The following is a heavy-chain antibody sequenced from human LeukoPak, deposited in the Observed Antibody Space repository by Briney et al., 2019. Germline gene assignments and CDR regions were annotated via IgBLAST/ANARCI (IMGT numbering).Heavy chain of an antibody. V-gene: IGHV1-18*01. Sequence: ASVKVSCKASGYTFTSYGISWVRQAPGQGLEWMGWISAYNGNTNYAQKLQGRVTMTTDTSTSTAYMELRSLRSDDTAVYYCARDRGDYYDSSGYARAELFDYWGQGTLVTVSS. CDR2: ISAYNGNT. J-gene: IGHJ4*02. D-gene: IGHD3-22*01. CDR3: ARDRGDYYDSSGYARAELFDY. CDR1: GYTFTSYG.